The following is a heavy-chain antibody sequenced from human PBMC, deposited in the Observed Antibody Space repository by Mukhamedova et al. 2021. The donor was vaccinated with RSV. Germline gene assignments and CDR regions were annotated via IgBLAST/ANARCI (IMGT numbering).Heavy chain of an antibody. CDR3: AKPSRSFLDAFDI. Sequence: DSVKGRFTISRDNAKNSLYLQMNSLRAEDTALYYCAKPSRSFLDAFDIWGQGTMVTVSS. D-gene: IGHD3-16*02. J-gene: IGHJ3*02. V-gene: IGHV3-9*01.